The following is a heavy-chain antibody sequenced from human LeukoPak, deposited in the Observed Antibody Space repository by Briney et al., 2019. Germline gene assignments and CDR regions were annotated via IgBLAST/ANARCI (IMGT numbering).Heavy chain of an antibody. Sequence: GGSLRLSCAASGFTFSSYSMNWVRQAPGKGLEWVSYISSSSSAIYYADSVKGRFTISRDNAKNSLYPQMNSLRVEDTAMYYCVRDRVDGYNYYWGQGTLVTVSS. CDR3: VRDRVDGYNYY. D-gene: IGHD5-24*01. V-gene: IGHV3-48*01. CDR2: ISSSSSAI. CDR1: GFTFSSYS. J-gene: IGHJ4*02.